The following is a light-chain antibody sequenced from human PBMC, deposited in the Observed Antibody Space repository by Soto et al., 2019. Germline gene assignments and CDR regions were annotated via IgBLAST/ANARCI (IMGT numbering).Light chain of an antibody. Sequence: QSALTQPASVSGSPGQSITISCTGTSSDVGGYNYVSWYQQHPGKAPKLMIYDVSNRPSGVSNRFSGSKSGNTASLTISGLQAEDEAEYYCSSYTSTSTLEGVFGGGTKLTVL. J-gene: IGLJ2*01. CDR1: SSDVGGYNY. CDR3: SSYTSTSTLEGV. V-gene: IGLV2-14*01. CDR2: DVS.